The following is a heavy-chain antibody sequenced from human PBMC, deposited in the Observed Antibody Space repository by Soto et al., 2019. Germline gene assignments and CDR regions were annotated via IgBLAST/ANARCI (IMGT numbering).Heavy chain of an antibody. Sequence: PGGSLRLSCAVSGFTFSSHWMHWVRQAAGKGLVWVARINSDGSSTNYADSVKGRFTISRDNAKNTLYLQMNSLRADDTAVYYFARDWSPYYDFWSGFYTYFDYWGQGALVTVSS. V-gene: IGHV3-74*01. J-gene: IGHJ4*02. CDR3: ARDWSPYYDFWSGFYTYFDY. CDR2: INSDGSST. D-gene: IGHD3-3*01. CDR1: GFTFSSHW.